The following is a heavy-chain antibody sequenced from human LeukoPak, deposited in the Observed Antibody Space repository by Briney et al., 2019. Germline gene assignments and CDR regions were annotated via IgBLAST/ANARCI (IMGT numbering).Heavy chain of an antibody. Sequence: SETLSLTCTVSDDSITMCYWNWIRQPPGKGLEWIGYVDHTGSTNFNPSLNGRVSISRDTSKNLFSLRLRSVTAADTAVYFCARGRVSSSTWYSTYYYYFYMDVWGKGTTVTASS. CDR3: ARGRVSSSTWYSTYYYYFYMDV. CDR2: VDHTGST. D-gene: IGHD1-1*01. V-gene: IGHV4-59*01. CDR1: DDSITMCY. J-gene: IGHJ6*03.